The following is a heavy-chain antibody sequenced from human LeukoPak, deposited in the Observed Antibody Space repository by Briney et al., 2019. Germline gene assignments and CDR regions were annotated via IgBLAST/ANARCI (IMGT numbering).Heavy chain of an antibody. CDR2: IYTSGST. CDR1: GGSISSYY. D-gene: IGHD3/OR15-3a*01. J-gene: IGHJ5*02. CDR3: ARQSVDFWTDYAKNWFDP. V-gene: IGHV4-4*07. Sequence: KPSETLSLTCTVSGGSISSYYWSWIRQPAGKGLEWIGRIYTSGSTNYNPSLKSRVTMSVDTAKNHVSLSLSSVTAADTAVYYCARQSVDFWTDYAKNWFDPWGQGTLVTVSS.